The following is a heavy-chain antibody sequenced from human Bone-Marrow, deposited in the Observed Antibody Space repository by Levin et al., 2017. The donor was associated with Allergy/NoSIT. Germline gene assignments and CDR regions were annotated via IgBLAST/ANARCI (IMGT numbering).Heavy chain of an antibody. D-gene: IGHD6-19*01. CDR3: TRLLPGITVSGSGFDP. V-gene: IGHV1-2*06. CDR2: INPNNGDT. CDR1: GYSFTGYY. J-gene: IGHJ5*02. Sequence: RGESLKISCKASGYSFTGYYIQWVRQAPGQGLEWMGRINPNNGDTYNAQKFQGRVTMTRDTSISTAYMELTRLTSDDAAVYYCTRLLPGITVSGSGFDPWGQGTLVTVSS.